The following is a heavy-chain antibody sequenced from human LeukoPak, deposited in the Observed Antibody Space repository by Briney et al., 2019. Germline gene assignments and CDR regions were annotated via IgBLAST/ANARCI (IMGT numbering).Heavy chain of an antibody. CDR2: INHSGST. D-gene: IGHD3-3*01. CDR3: ARKAYVYDFWSGYTKFDY. J-gene: IGHJ4*02. Sequence: PSETLSLTCAVYGGSFSGYYWSWIRQPPGKGLEWIGEINHSGSTNYNPSLKSRVTISVDTSKNQFSLKLSSVTAADTAVYYCARKAYVYDFWSGYTKFDYWGQGTLVTVSS. CDR1: GGSFSGYY. V-gene: IGHV4-34*01.